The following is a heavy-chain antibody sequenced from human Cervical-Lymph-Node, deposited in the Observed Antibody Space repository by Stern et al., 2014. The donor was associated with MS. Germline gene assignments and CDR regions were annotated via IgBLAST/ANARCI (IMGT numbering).Heavy chain of an antibody. V-gene: IGHV3-11*06. CDR1: GFSFSDYY. CDR3: ARGYSSGWYAGNY. CDR2: ISGSTSYT. Sequence: VQLEESGGGLVKPGGSLRLSCAASGFSFSDYYMSWIRQAPGKGLEWVTYISGSTSYTKYADSVKGRFTISRDNTKNSLYLQMNSLSAEDTAVYYCARGYSSGWYAGNYWGQGSLVTVSS. D-gene: IGHD6-19*01. J-gene: IGHJ4*02.